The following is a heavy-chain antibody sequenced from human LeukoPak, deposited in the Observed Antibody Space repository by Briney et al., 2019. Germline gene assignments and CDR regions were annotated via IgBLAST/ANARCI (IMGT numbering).Heavy chain of an antibody. V-gene: IGHV3-66*02. CDR1: GFTVSSNY. D-gene: IGHD6-19*01. CDR3: ARAFPYSSGWHDAFDI. Sequence: GGSLRLSCAASGFTVSSNYMSWVRQAPGKGLEWVSVIYIGGSTYYADSVKGRFTISRDNSKNTLYLQMNSLRAEDTAVYYCARAFPYSSGWHDAFDIWGQGTMVTVSS. CDR2: IYIGGST. J-gene: IGHJ3*02.